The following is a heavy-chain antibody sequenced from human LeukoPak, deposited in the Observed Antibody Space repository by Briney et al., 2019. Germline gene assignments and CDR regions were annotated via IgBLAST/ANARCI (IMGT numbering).Heavy chain of an antibody. CDR3: ASRFTARQLVPADYYHMDV. Sequence: GAPVKVSCKASGVSFRDYTINWVRQAPGQGLEWMGAIIPISGTTNYAQRLQGRVTLTMDDSATTAFMEMSSLRSEDTAVYYCASRFTARQLVPADYYHMDVWGKGTTVFVSS. V-gene: IGHV1-69*05. CDR1: GVSFRDYT. J-gene: IGHJ6*03. D-gene: IGHD6-13*01. CDR2: IIPISGTT.